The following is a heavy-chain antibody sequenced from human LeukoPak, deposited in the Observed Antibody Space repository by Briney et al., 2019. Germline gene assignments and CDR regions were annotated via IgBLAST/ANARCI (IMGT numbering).Heavy chain of an antibody. CDR2: IKQDGSEK. Sequence: PGGSLRLSCAASGFTFSSYSMNWVRQAPGKGLEWVANIKQDGSEKYYVDSVKGRFTISRDNAKNSLYLQMNSLRAEDTAVYYCARGSSSWYRDYYGMDVWGQGTTVTVSS. J-gene: IGHJ6*02. D-gene: IGHD6-13*01. CDR1: GFTFSSYS. CDR3: ARGSSSWYRDYYGMDV. V-gene: IGHV3-7*04.